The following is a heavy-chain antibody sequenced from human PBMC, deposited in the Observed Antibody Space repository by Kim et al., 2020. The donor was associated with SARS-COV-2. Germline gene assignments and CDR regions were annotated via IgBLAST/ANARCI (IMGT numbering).Heavy chain of an antibody. J-gene: IGHJ5*02. CDR2: INPNSGGT. V-gene: IGHV1-2*06. CDR3: ARGCSGGSCSWGWFDP. D-gene: IGHD2-15*01. CDR1: GYTFTGYY. Sequence: ASVKVSCKASGYTFTGYYMHWVRQAPGQGLEWMGRINPNSGGTNYAQKFQGRGTMTRDTSISTAYMELSRLRSDDTAVYYCARGCSGGSCSWGWFDPWGQGTLVTVSS.